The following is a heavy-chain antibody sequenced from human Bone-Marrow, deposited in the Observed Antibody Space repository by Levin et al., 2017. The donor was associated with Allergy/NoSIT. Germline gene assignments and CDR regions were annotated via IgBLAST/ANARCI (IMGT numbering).Heavy chain of an antibody. CDR1: GFTFSSYG. V-gene: IGHV3-30*18. D-gene: IGHD3-22*01. J-gene: IGHJ4*02. Sequence: GGSLRLSCAASGFTFSSYGMHWVRQAPGKGLEWVAVISYDGSNKYYADSVKGRFTISRDNSKNTLYLQMNSLRAEDTAVYYCAKVSWDSSGYHSHYFDYWGQGTLVTVSS. CDR3: AKVSWDSSGYHSHYFDY. CDR2: ISYDGSNK.